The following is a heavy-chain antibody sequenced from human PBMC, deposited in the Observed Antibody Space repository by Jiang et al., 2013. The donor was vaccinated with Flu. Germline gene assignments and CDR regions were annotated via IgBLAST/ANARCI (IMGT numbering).Heavy chain of an antibody. D-gene: IGHD6-6*01. Sequence: KPSQTLSLTCAVSGGSISSGGYSWSWIRQPPGKGLEWIGYIYHSGSTYYNPSLKSRVTISVDRSKNQFSLKLSSVTAADTAVYYCARETHYSSSSKVFDYWGQGTLVTVSS. CDR2: IYHSGST. V-gene: IGHV4-30-2*01. CDR3: ARETHYSSSSKVFDY. J-gene: IGHJ4*02. CDR1: GGSISSGGYS.